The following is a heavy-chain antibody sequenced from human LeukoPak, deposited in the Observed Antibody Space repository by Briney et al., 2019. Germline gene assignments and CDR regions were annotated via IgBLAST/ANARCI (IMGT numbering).Heavy chain of an antibody. CDR3: ARSRITMVRGTPSHYYYYYGMDV. Sequence: PGGYLRLSCAASGFTLSSYSMSWVRQAPGKGLEWVSSISSSSSYIYYADSVKGRFTISKDNAKNSLYLQMNSLRAEDTAVYYCARSRITMVRGTPSHYYYYYGMDVWGKGTTVTVSS. D-gene: IGHD3-10*01. V-gene: IGHV3-21*01. CDR2: ISSSSSYI. J-gene: IGHJ6*04. CDR1: GFTLSSYS.